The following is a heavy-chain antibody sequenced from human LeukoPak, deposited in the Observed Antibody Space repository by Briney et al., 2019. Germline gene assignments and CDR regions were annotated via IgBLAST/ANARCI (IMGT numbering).Heavy chain of an antibody. CDR2: IIPIFGTA. CDR3: ARVSFIGYCSGGSCPYYFDY. J-gene: IGHJ4*02. V-gene: IGHV1-69*13. Sequence: SVKVSCKASGGTFSSYAISWVRQAPGQGLEWMGGIIPIFGTANYAQKFQGRVTITADESTSTAYMELSSLRSEDTAVYYCARVSFIGYCSGGSCPYYFDYWGQGTLVTVSS. CDR1: GGTFSSYA. D-gene: IGHD2-15*01.